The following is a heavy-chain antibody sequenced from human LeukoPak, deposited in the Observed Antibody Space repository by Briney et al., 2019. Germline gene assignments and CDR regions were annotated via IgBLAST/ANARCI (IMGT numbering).Heavy chain of an antibody. D-gene: IGHD4-23*01. J-gene: IGHJ1*01. CDR2: IRYDGSNK. CDR1: GFTFSSYG. V-gene: IGHV3-30*02. CDR3: ASLPPYGGNPAGHFQH. Sequence: PGGSLRLSCAASGFTFSSYGMHWVRQAPGKGLEWVAFIRYDGSNKYYADSVKGRFTISRDNSKNTLYLQMNSLRAEDTAVYYCASLPPYGGNPAGHFQHWGQGTLVTVSS.